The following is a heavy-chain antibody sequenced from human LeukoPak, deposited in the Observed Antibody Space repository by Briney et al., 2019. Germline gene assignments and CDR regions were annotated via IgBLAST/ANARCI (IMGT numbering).Heavy chain of an antibody. CDR1: GGTFSSYA. J-gene: IGHJ4*02. Sequence: SVKVSCKASGGTFSSYAISWVRQAPGQGLEWMGGIIPIFGTANYAQKFQGRVTITADESTSTAYMKLSSLRSEDTAVYYCARMDGDYRADYWGQGTLVTVSS. V-gene: IGHV1-69*13. CDR2: IIPIFGTA. D-gene: IGHD4-17*01. CDR3: ARMDGDYRADY.